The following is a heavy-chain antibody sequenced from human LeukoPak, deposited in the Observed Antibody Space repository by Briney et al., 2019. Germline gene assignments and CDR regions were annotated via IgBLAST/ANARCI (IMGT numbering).Heavy chain of an antibody. Sequence: GGSLRLSCTASGFPFSTYAMSWVRQAPGKGLEWVSSIRGSDGSTYYADSVKGRFAISRDNSKNTLYLQMNSLRAEDTAVYYCAKDVYGDYGGLDYWGQGTLVTVSS. CDR2: IRGSDGST. J-gene: IGHJ4*02. CDR3: AKDVYGDYGGLDY. D-gene: IGHD4-17*01. CDR1: GFPFSTYA. V-gene: IGHV3-23*01.